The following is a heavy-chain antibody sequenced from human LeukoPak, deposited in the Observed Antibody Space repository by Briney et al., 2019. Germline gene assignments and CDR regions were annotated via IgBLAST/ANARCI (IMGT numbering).Heavy chain of an antibody. CDR1: GGYFSGYY. V-gene: IGHV4-34*01. J-gene: IGHJ3*02. CDR2: INHSGST. Sequence: SETLSLTCAVYGGYFSGYYWSWIRQPPGKGLEWIGEINHSGSTNYNPSLQSPVTISLDTSLNQFSLTLSSVTAADTAVYYCARVAPYIVVVVAATRVGSFDIWGQGTMVTVSS. D-gene: IGHD2-15*01. CDR3: ARVAPYIVVVVAATRVGSFDI.